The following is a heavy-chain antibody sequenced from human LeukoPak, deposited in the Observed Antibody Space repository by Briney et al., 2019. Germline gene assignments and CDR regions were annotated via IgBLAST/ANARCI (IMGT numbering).Heavy chain of an antibody. CDR3: ARASGYYYYYGMDV. V-gene: IGHV4-34*01. Sequence: SGTLSLTCAVYGGSFSGYYWSWIRQPPGKGLEWIGEINHSGSTNYNPSLKSRVTISVDRSKNQFSLKLSSVTAADTAVYYCARASGYYYYYGMDVWGQGTTVTVSS. J-gene: IGHJ6*02. CDR2: INHSGST. D-gene: IGHD1-26*01. CDR1: GGSFSGYY.